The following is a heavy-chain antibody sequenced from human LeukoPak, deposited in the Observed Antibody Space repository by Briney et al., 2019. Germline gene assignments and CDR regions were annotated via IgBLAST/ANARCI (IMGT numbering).Heavy chain of an antibody. CDR1: GFTFSIYG. Sequence: PGGSLRLSCAASGFTFSIYGMSWVRQAPGKGLEWVSGISTSGGNTYYADSVKGRFTISRDNSKNTLYLQMNSLRAEDTAVYYCARDLYSGYWGQGTLVTVSS. D-gene: IGHD3-10*01. V-gene: IGHV3-23*01. CDR3: ARDLYSGY. CDR2: ISTSGGNT. J-gene: IGHJ4*02.